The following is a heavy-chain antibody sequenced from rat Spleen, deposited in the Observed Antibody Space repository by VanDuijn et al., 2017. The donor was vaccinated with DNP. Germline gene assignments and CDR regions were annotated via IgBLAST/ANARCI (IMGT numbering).Heavy chain of an antibody. J-gene: IGHJ3*01. CDR2: IIYDGSST. V-gene: IGHV5-7*01. D-gene: IGHD1-12*03. CDR3: TTERTFGFYYDGSSPNWFAY. CDR1: GFTFSDYN. Sequence: EVQLVESGGGLVQPGRSLKLSCAASGFTFSDYNMAWVRQAPKKGLEWVATIIYDGSSTYYRDSVKGRFTISRDNAKSTLYLQMNSLRSEDTATYYCTTERTFGFYYDGSSPNWFAYWGQGTLVTVSS.